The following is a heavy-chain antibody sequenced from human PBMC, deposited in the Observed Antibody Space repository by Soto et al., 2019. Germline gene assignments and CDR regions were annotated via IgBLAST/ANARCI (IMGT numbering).Heavy chain of an antibody. D-gene: IGHD6-13*01. CDR1: GFTFSGYS. V-gene: IGHV3-21*01. CDR2: ISSSSSYI. Sequence: GGSLRLCCAASGFTFSGYSMNWVRQAPGKGPEWVSSISSSSSYIYYADSVKGRFTISRDNAKNSLYLQMNSLRAEDTAVYYCARDRIAAASPDYWGQGTLVTVSS. CDR3: ARDRIAAASPDY. J-gene: IGHJ4*02.